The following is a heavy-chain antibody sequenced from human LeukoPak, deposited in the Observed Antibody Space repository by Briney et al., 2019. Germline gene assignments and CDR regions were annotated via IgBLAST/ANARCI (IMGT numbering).Heavy chain of an antibody. V-gene: IGHV4-39*02. CDR1: GGSISSSSYY. J-gene: IGHJ4*02. D-gene: IGHD3-3*01. Sequence: SETLSLTCTVSGGSISSSSYYWGWIRQPPGKGLEWIGTIYYSGATYYNPSLQSRVTISVDTSKNQFSLKLTSVTAADTAVYFCARDSYYDFWSGYYIDSWGQGTLVTVSS. CDR2: IYYSGAT. CDR3: ARDSYYDFWSGYYIDS.